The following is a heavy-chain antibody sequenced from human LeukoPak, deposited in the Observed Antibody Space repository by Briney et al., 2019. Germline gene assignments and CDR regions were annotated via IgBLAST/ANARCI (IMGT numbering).Heavy chain of an antibody. CDR1: GFTFDDYA. D-gene: IGHD4-17*01. CDR3: AKDRGGTVTYGMDV. J-gene: IGHJ6*02. CDR2: ISWNSGSI. V-gene: IGHV3-9*01. Sequence: GGSLRLSCAASGFTFDDYAMHWVRQAPGKGLEWVSGISWNSGSIGYADSVKGRFTTSRDNAKNSLYLQMNSLRAEDTALYYCAKDRGGTVTYGMDVWGQGTTVTVSS.